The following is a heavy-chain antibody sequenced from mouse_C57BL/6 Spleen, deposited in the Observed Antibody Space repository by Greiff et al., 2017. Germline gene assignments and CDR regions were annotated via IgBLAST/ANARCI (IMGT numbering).Heavy chain of an antibody. Sequence: VKLQQPGAELVRPGTSVKLSCKASGYTFTSYWMHWVKQRPGQGLEWIGVIDPSDSYTNYNQKFKGKATLTVDTSSSTAYMQLSSLTSEDSAVYYCARYYYGNYYAMDYWGQGTSVTVSS. CDR2: IDPSDSYT. V-gene: IGHV1-59*01. CDR3: ARYYYGNYYAMDY. D-gene: IGHD2-1*01. J-gene: IGHJ4*01. CDR1: GYTFTSYW.